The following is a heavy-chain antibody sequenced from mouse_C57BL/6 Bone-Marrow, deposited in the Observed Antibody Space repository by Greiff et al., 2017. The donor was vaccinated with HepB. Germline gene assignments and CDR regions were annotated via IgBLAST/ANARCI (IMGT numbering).Heavy chain of an antibody. CDR1: GYTFTSYW. Sequence: VQLKQPGAELVRPGTSVKLSCKASGYTFTSYWMHWVKQRPGQGLEWIGVIDPSDSYTNYNQKFKGKATLTVDTSSSTAYMQLSSLTSEDSAVYYCARFSYYSNLYYFDYWGQGTTLTVSS. V-gene: IGHV1-59*01. J-gene: IGHJ2*01. D-gene: IGHD2-5*01. CDR2: IDPSDSYT. CDR3: ARFSYYSNLYYFDY.